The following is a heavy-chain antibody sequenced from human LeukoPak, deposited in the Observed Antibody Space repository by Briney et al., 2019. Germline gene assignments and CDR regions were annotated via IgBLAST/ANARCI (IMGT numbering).Heavy chain of an antibody. J-gene: IGHJ6*03. CDR3: ARGSMVRGVIWLRYYYYMDV. Sequence: SETLSLTCAVYGGSFSGYYWSWIRQPPGKGLEWIGEINHSGSTNYNPSLKSRVTISVDTSKNQFSLKLSSVTAADTAVYYCARGSMVRGVIWLRYYYYMDVWGKGTTVTVSS. V-gene: IGHV4-34*01. D-gene: IGHD3-10*01. CDR2: INHSGST. CDR1: GGSFSGYY.